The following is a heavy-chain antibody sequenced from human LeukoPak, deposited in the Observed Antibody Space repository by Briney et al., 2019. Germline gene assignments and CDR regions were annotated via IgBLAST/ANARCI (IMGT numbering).Heavy chain of an antibody. J-gene: IGHJ6*03. V-gene: IGHV4-34*01. D-gene: IGHD5-24*01. CDR1: GGSFSGYY. CDR3: ARVGTPMATIVAPYYMDV. Sequence: SETLSLTCAVYGGSFSGYYWSWIRQPPGKGLEWIGEINHSGSTNYNPSLKSRVTISVDTSKNQFSLKLSSVTAADTAVYYCARVGTPMATIVAPYYMDVWGKGTTVTVS. CDR2: INHSGST.